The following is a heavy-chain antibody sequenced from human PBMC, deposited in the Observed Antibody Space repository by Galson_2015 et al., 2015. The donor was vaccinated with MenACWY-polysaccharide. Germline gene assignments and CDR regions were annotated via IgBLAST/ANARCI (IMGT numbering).Heavy chain of an antibody. CDR1: GLRFSGSG. J-gene: IGHJ3*01. CDR2: IQYDGSNK. CDR3: AREGRGIAFLASDV. Sequence: SLRLSCAASGLRFSGSGMHWVRQAPGKGLEWVAVIQYDGSNKVYVDSVKGRFTISRDNSKNILFLEMNSLRAEDTAVYYCAREGRGIAFLASDVWGRGPRATFSS. V-gene: IGHV3-33*01. D-gene: IGHD3-16*01.